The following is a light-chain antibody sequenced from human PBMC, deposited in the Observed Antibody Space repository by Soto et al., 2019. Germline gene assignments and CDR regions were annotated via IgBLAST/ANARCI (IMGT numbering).Light chain of an antibody. V-gene: IGKV3-20*01. CDR3: QHRTT. CDR1: QSVTSNY. J-gene: IGKJ1*01. CDR2: GAS. Sequence: EVVLTQSPGTLSLSPGERATLSCRASQSVTSNYLAWYQQKPGQAPRLLFFGASIRATGIPDRFSGSGSGTDFTLTIDRVQPEDFAVYYCQHRTTFGQGTKVDIK.